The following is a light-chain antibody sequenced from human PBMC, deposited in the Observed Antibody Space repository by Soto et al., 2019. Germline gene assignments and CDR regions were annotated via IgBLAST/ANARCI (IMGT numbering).Light chain of an antibody. V-gene: IGLV2-14*01. Sequence: QSVLTQPASVSGSPGQSITISCTGTSSDLAIYNYVSWYQQQPGKAPKLMIYQVTNRPSGVSNRFSGSKSDNTASLTISGLQAEDEADYYCSSYTSFSTYVFGTGTKVTVL. J-gene: IGLJ1*01. CDR3: SSYTSFSTYV. CDR2: QVT. CDR1: SSDLAIYNY.